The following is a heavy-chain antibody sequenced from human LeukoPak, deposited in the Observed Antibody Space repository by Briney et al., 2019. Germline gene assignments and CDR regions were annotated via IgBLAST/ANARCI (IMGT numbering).Heavy chain of an antibody. J-gene: IGHJ4*02. CDR2: IRYDGSNK. D-gene: IGHD3-16*01. CDR1: GFTFSSYG. CDR3: AKDQSRGYDYVWGSYDY. Sequence: GGSLRLSCAASGFTFSSYGMHWVRQTPGKGLEWVAFIRYDGSNKYYADSVKGRFTISRDNSKNTLYLQMNSLRAEDTAVYYCAKDQSRGYDYVWGSYDYWGQGTLGTVSS. V-gene: IGHV3-30*02.